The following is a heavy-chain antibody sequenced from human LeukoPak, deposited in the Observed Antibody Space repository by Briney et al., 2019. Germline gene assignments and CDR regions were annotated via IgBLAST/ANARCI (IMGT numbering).Heavy chain of an antibody. CDR3: ARQTGSGLFILP. Sequence: ASETLSLTCTVSGVSISSSNSYWGWIRQPPGKGLEWIGSIYYSGNTYYNASLKSQVSISIDTSKNRFSLKLTSVTAADTAVYYCARQTGSGLFILPGGQGTLVTVSS. CDR2: IYYSGNT. CDR1: GVSISSSNSY. J-gene: IGHJ4*02. D-gene: IGHD3/OR15-3a*01. V-gene: IGHV4-39*01.